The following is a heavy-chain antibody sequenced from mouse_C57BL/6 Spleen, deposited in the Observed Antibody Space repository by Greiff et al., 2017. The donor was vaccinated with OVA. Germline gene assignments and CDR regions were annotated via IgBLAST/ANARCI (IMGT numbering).Heavy chain of an antibody. CDR2: INPNNGGT. D-gene: IGHD1-1*01. Sequence: EVKLVESGPELVKPGASVKIPCKASGYTFTDYNMDWVKQSHGKSLEWIGDINPNNGGTIYNQKFKGKATLTVDKSSSTAYMELRSLTSEDTAVYYCARRPSTVVAYYCDDGGQGTTLTVSS. J-gene: IGHJ2*01. CDR3: ARRPSTVVAYYCDD. V-gene: IGHV1-18*01. CDR1: GYTFTDYN.